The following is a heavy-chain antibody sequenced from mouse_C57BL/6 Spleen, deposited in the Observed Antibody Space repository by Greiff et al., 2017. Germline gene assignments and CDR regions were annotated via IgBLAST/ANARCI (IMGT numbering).Heavy chain of an antibody. CDR3: ARSWLLRGVDY. Sequence: VQLQQSGPELVKPGASVKISCKASGYSFPGYYMNWVKQSPEKSLEWIGEINPSTGGTTYNQKFKAKATLTVDTSSSTAYMQLKSLTSEDSAVYYCARSWLLRGVDYWGQGTSVTVSS. D-gene: IGHD2-3*01. CDR1: GYSFPGYY. CDR2: INPSTGGT. V-gene: IGHV1-42*01. J-gene: IGHJ4*01.